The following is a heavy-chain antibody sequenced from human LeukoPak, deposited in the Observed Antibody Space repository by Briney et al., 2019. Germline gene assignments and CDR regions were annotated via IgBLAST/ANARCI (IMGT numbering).Heavy chain of an antibody. CDR1: GGSISSSNW. J-gene: IGHJ4*02. CDR3: ARVVVAAGGYFDY. Sequence: SETLSLTCAVPGGSISSSNWWSWVRQPPGKGLEWIGEIYHSGSTNYNPSLKSRVTISVDKSKNQFSLKLSSVTAADTAVYYCARVVVAAGGYFDYWGQGTLVTVSS. CDR2: IYHSGST. D-gene: IGHD6-13*01. V-gene: IGHV4-4*02.